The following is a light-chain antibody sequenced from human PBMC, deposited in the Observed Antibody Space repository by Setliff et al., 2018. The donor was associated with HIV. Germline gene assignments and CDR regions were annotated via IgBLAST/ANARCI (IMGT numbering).Light chain of an antibody. V-gene: IGLV2-23*02. J-gene: IGLJ2*01. CDR3: CSYVNGDTWI. Sequence: SALSQPASVSGSPGQSITISCTGSITDIGNYESVSWYQQHPGEVPKRMIYDVTKRPSGISSRFPGSKSGNTASLTISGLQAEDEADYYCCSYVNGDTWIFGGGTKVTVL. CDR2: DVT. CDR1: ITDIGNYES.